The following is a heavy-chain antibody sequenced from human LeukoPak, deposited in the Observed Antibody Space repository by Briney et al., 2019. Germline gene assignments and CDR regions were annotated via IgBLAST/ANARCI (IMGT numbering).Heavy chain of an antibody. Sequence: SETLSLTCSVSGASISSGDHYWSWIRQPAGKGLEWVGRVYTSGSTTYNPPLKSRVTISVDTSTNQFSLKLSSVTAADTAVYYCVTANQRSTYYFDYWGQGTLVTVSS. V-gene: IGHV4-61*02. J-gene: IGHJ4*02. CDR3: VTANQRSTYYFDY. D-gene: IGHD1-20*01. CDR2: VYTSGST. CDR1: GASISSGDHY.